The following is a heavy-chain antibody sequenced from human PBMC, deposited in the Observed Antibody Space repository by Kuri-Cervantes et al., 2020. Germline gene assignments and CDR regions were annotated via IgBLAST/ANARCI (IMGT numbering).Heavy chain of an antibody. J-gene: IGHJ4*02. V-gene: IGHV4-61*02. D-gene: IGHD1-7*01. CDR2: IYTSGST. CDR1: GGSISSGDYY. CDR3: ARDRDNWNSGFDY. Sequence: SETLSLTCTVSGGSISSGDYYWSWIRQPAGKGLEWIGRIYTSGSTNYNPSLKSRVTMSVDTSKNQFSLKLSSVTAADTAVYYCARDRDNWNSGFDYWGQGTLVTVSS.